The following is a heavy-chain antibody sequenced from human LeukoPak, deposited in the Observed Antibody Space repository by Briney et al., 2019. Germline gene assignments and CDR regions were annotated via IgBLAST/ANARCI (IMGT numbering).Heavy chain of an antibody. V-gene: IGHV3-30-3*01. Sequence: PGGSLRLSCAASGFTFSSYAMHWVRQAPGKGLEWVAVISYDGSNKYYADSVKGRFTISRDNSKNTLYLQMNSLRAEDTAVYYCARDNHDFWSGPGFDPWGQGTLVTVSS. D-gene: IGHD3-3*01. CDR2: ISYDGSNK. CDR3: ARDNHDFWSGPGFDP. CDR1: GFTFSSYA. J-gene: IGHJ5*02.